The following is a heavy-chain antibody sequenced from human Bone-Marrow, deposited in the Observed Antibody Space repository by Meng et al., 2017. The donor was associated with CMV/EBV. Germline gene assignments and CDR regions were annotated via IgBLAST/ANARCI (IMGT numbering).Heavy chain of an antibody. D-gene: IGHD5-18*01. J-gene: IGHJ4*02. V-gene: IGHV4-39*07. Sequence: SETLSLTCTVSGGSISSSSYYWGWIRQPPGKGLEWIGSIYYSGSTYYNPSLKSRVTISVDTSKNQFSLKLSSVTAADTAVYYCARGIVRGYSYGEPFDYWGQGTLVTVSS. CDR1: GGSISSSSYY. CDR3: ARGIVRGYSYGEPFDY. CDR2: IYYSGST.